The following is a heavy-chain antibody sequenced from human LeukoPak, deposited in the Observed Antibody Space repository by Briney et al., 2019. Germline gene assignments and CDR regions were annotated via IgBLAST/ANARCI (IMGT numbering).Heavy chain of an antibody. J-gene: IGHJ6*02. CDR3: ARDQNTWYNGIAAAGKVYYYYGMDV. Sequence: GGSLRLSCAASGLTFSSYWMSWVRQAPGKGLEWVANIKQDGTEKYYVDSVKGRFTISRDNAKNSLYLQMNSLRAEDTAVYYCARDQNTWYNGIAAAGKVYYYYGMDVWGQGTTVTVSS. CDR1: GLTFSSYW. CDR2: IKQDGTEK. D-gene: IGHD6-13*01. V-gene: IGHV3-7*01.